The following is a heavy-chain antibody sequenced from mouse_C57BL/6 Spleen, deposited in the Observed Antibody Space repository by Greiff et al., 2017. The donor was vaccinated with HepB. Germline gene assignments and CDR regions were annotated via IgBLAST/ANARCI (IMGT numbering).Heavy chain of an antibody. CDR3: AREGSVFDY. Sequence: EVQLQQSGPELVKPGASVKISCKASGYTFTDYYMNWVKQSHGKSLEWIGDINPNNGGTSYNQKFKGKATLTVDKSSSTAYMELRSLTSEDSAVYYCAREGSVFDYWGQGTTLTVSS. CDR2: INPNNGGT. V-gene: IGHV1-26*01. J-gene: IGHJ2*01. CDR1: GYTFTDYY.